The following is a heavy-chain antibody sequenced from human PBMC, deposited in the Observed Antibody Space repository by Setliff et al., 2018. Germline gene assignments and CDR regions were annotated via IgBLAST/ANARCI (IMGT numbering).Heavy chain of an antibody. CDR1: GGSIGSSSYY. J-gene: IGHJ3*02. CDR2: IHYSGST. CDR3: ARGGDSGSYFLANHDAFDI. Sequence: SETLSLTCTVSGGSIGSSSYYWGWIRQPPGRGLEWIGSIHYSGSTYYNPPLKSRVTISIDTSKNQFSLKLSSVTAADTAVYYCARGGDSGSYFLANHDAFDIWGQGTMVTVSS. V-gene: IGHV4-39*07. D-gene: IGHD1-26*01.